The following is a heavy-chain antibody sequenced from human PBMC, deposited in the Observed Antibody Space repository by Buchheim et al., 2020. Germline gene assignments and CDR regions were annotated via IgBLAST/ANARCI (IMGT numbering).Heavy chain of an antibody. CDR3: ARAYYGSGSYWGYYYYGMDV. CDR1: GFTFSSYE. V-gene: IGHV3-48*03. D-gene: IGHD3-10*01. J-gene: IGHJ6*02. CDR2: ISSSGSTI. Sequence: EVQLVESGGGLVQPGGSLRLSCAASGFTFSSYEMNWVRQAPGKGLEWVSYISSSGSTIYYADSVKGRFTIPRDNAKNSLYLQMNSLRAEDTAVYYCARAYYGSGSYWGYYYYGMDVWGQGTT.